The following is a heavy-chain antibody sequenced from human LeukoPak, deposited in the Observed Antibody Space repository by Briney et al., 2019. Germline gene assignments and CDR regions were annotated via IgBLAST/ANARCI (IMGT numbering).Heavy chain of an antibody. CDR2: INPNSGGT. J-gene: IGHJ4*02. V-gene: IGHV1-2*02. CDR1: GYTFTGYY. D-gene: IGHD6-13*01. CDR3: ARDALPRAAAGPTEFDY. Sequence: GASVKVSCKASGYTFTGYYMHWVRQAPGQGLEWMGWINPNSGGTNYAQKFQGRVTMTRDTSISTAYMELSRLRSDDTAVYYCARDALPRAAAGPTEFDYWGQGTLVTVSS.